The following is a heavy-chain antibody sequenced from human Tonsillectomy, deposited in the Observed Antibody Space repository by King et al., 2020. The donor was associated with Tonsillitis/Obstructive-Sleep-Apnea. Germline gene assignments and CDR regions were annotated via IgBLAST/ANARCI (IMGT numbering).Heavy chain of an antibody. CDR2: IWYDGSKK. CDR1: GFIFSRYG. D-gene: IGHD2-21*02. V-gene: IGHV3-33*01. Sequence: VQLVESGGGVVQPGRSLRLSCVASGFIFSRYGMHWVRQAPGKGLEWVAVIWYDGSKKFYADSVKGRFSISRDNSKNKLYLQMNSLRDEDRAVYYCSRYGVTHDAFDIWGQGTMVTVSS. J-gene: IGHJ3*02. CDR3: SRYGVTHDAFDI.